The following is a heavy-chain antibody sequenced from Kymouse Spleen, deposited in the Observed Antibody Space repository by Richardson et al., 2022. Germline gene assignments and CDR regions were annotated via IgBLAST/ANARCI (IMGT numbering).Heavy chain of an antibody. CDR1: GFTFSSYS. Sequence: EVQLVESGGGLVKPGGSLRLSCAASGFTFSSYSMNWVRQAPGKGLEWVSSISSSSSYIYYADSVKGRFTISRDNAKNSLYLQMNSLRAEDTAVYYCARDQDSGSYYFDYWGQGTLVTVSS. D-gene: IGHD1-26*01. J-gene: IGHJ4*02. CDR2: ISSSSSYI. CDR3: ARDQDSGSYYFDY. V-gene: IGHV3-21*03.